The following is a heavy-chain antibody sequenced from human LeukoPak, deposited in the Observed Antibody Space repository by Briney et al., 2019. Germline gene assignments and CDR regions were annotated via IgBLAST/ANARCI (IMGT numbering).Heavy chain of an antibody. J-gene: IGHJ4*02. D-gene: IGHD3-22*01. V-gene: IGHV3-30*04. CDR1: GFTFSSYA. Sequence: GRSLRLSCAASGFTFSSYAMHWVRQAPGKGLEWVAVISYDGSNKYYADSVKGRFTISRDNSKNTLYLQMNSLRAEDTAVYYCARDMGHYYDSSGNPVHWGQGTLVTVSS. CDR2: ISYDGSNK. CDR3: ARDMGHYYDSSGNPVH.